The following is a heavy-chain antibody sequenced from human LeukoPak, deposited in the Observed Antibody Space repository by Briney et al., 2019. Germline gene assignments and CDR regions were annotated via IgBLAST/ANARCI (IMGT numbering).Heavy chain of an antibody. CDR3: ARMRYDSSGYRRAFYYYYGMDV. CDR1: GGSISSSSYY. D-gene: IGHD3-22*01. Sequence: SETLSLTCTVSGGSISSSSYYWGWIRQPPGKGLEWIGEINHSGSTNYNPSLKSRVTISVDTSKNQFSLKLSSVTAADTAVYYCARMRYDSSGYRRAFYYYYGMDVWGQGTTVTVSS. V-gene: IGHV4-39*07. J-gene: IGHJ6*02. CDR2: INHSGST.